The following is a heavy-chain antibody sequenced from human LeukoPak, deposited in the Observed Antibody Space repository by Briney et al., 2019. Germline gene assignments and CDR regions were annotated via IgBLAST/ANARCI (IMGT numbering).Heavy chain of an antibody. CDR1: GGSISSYY. CDR3: ASYKGDVGSSY. D-gene: IGHD3-10*01. Sequence: PSETLSLTCTVSGGSISSYYWSWIRQPPGKGLEWIGYIYYSGSTNYNPSLKSRVNISVDTAKKQFSLKLSSATAADTAVYYCASYKGDVGSSYWGQGTVVTVSS. J-gene: IGHJ4*02. V-gene: IGHV4-59*01. CDR2: IYYSGST.